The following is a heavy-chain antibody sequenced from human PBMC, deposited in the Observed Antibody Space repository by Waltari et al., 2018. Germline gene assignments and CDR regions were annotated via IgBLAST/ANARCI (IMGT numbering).Heavy chain of an antibody. D-gene: IGHD3-10*01. CDR2: ISPDGRTT. V-gene: IGHV3-74*01. CDR1: ALTFSTYW. CDR3: ARSMNYGPDY. J-gene: IGHJ4*02. Sequence: EGQLVESGGDLVQPGGSLRLSCAASALTFSTYWMHWVRQAPGKGLVWVARISPDGRTTTYADSVRGRFSISRDHAKNTLYLQMNSLTVEDTAVYFCARSMNYGPDYWGRGTLVTVSS.